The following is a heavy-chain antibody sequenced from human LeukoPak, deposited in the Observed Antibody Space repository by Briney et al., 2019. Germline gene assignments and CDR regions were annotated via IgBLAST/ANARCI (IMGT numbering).Heavy chain of an antibody. CDR3: ARHEDRNWYFDH. J-gene: IGHJ4*02. D-gene: IGHD1-1*01. CDR1: GGSISSSYYY. V-gene: IGHV4-39*01. Sequence: SETVSLTCTVSGGSISSSYYYWGWIRQPPGKGLEWIGTIYYSGSTYYNPSLKSRVTISVDTSKNQFSLKLSSVTAPDTAVYYCARHEDRNWYFDHWGQGTLVTVSS. CDR2: IYYSGST.